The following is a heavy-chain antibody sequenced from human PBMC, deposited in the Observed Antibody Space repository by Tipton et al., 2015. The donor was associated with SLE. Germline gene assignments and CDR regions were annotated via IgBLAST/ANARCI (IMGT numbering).Heavy chain of an antibody. D-gene: IGHD3-16*01. CDR3: ARAIGVNYFNF. J-gene: IGHJ4*02. V-gene: IGHV4-59*12. CDR1: GVSITNSY. CDR2: IYYSSYT. Sequence: TLSLTCSVSGVSITNSYWSWIRQPPGKGLEWIGYIYYSSYTNYNPSLKTRVTISVDRSMVHFSLRLTSVTAADTAVYYCARAIGVNYFNFWGQGILVNVSP.